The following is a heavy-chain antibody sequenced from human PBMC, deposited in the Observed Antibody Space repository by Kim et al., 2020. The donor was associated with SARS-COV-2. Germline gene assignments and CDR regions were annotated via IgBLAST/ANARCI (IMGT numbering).Heavy chain of an antibody. Sequence: SETLSLTCTVSSGSISSFYWSWIRQPPGKGLEWIGYISYTGTTTYNLSLKSRVTISVDTSKSQVSLRLSSVTAADTAVYYCARYYGRGLDYWGQGTLVTV. J-gene: IGHJ4*02. CDR2: ISYTGTT. CDR1: SGSISSFY. CDR3: ARYYGRGLDY. V-gene: IGHV4-59*13. D-gene: IGHD4-17*01.